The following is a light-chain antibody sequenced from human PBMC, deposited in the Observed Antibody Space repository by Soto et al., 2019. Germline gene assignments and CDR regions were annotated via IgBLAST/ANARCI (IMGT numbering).Light chain of an antibody. CDR1: QSISSW. CDR2: AAS. J-gene: IGKJ1*01. CDR3: QQANTFPKT. Sequence: DIQMTQSPSSVSASVGDKVTITCRASQSISSWLAWYQQKPGKAPKLLIYAASSLQSGVPSRFSGSGFGTDFTLTISSLLPEDFATYYCQQANTFPKTFGQGTKVDIK. V-gene: IGKV1-12*01.